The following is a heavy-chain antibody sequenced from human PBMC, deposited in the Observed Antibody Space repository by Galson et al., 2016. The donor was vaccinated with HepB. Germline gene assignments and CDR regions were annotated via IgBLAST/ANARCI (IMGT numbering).Heavy chain of an antibody. CDR2: ISGGSGRI. V-gene: IGHV3-23*01. J-gene: IGHJ4*02. D-gene: IGHD4-17*01. CDR3: ARGMTVTTIYTNLEY. CDR1: GFSFSTYA. Sequence: SLRLSCAASGFSFSTYAMSWVRQAPGKGLEWVSIISGGSGRIYYADSVKGRFTISRDNSKNTLHLQMNTLRAGDTAVYYCARGMTVTTIYTNLEYWGQGTLVTVSS.